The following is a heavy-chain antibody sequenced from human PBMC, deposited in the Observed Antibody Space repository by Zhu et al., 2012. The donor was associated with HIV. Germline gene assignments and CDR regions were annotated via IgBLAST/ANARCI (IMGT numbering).Heavy chain of an antibody. V-gene: IGHV4-59*11. CDR3: ARVDTAMGYYYYGMDV. CDR1: GGSISSHY. CDR2: IYYSGST. D-gene: IGHD5-18*01. Sequence: QVQLQESGPGLVKPSETLSLTCTVSGGSISSHYWSWIRQPPGKGLEWIGYIYYSGSTNYNPSLKSRVTISVDTSKNQFSLKLSSVTAADTAVYYCARVDTAMGYYYYGMDVWDQGP. J-gene: IGHJ6*02.